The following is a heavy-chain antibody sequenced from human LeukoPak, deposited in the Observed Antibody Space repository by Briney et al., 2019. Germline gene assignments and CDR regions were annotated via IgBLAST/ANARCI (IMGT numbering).Heavy chain of an antibody. D-gene: IGHD1-26*01. Sequence: SETLSLTSTVSGGSISSSGYYWGWIRQPPGKGLEWIASIYYSGSTYYNPSLKSRVTISVDTSKNQLSLKLSSLTSADTAVYYCARHEYSGSYYGLSWFDPWGQGTLVTVSS. V-gene: IGHV4-39*01. CDR1: GGSISSSGYY. CDR3: ARHEYSGSYYGLSWFDP. CDR2: IYYSGST. J-gene: IGHJ5*02.